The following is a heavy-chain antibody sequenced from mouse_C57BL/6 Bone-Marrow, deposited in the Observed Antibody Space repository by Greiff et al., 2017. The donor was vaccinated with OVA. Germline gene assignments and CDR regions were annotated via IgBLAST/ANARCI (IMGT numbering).Heavy chain of an antibody. CDR3: TTGLYEDYDEGWARDY. D-gene: IGHD2-4*01. CDR1: GFNIKDDY. Sequence: EVQLQQSGAELVRPGASVKLSCPASGFNIKDDYMHWVTQRPDQGLEWIGWLDPENGDTEYASKFQGKAPLTADTSSNTAYLQLSSLTSEDTAVYDWTTGLYEDYDEGWARDYWGQGTSGTVSS. V-gene: IGHV14-4*01. CDR2: LDPENGDT. J-gene: IGHJ4*01.